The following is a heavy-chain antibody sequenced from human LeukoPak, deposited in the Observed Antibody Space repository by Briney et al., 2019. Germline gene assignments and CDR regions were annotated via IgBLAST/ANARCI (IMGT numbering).Heavy chain of an antibody. Sequence: GGSLRLSCAASEFSVGSNYMTWVRQAPGKGLEWVSLIYSGGSTYYADSVKGRFTISRDNSKNTLYLQMNSLRAEDTAVYYCARGLSGYHNTGGQGTLVTVSS. J-gene: IGHJ4*02. CDR3: ARGLSGYHNT. V-gene: IGHV3-66*01. CDR2: IYSGGST. CDR1: EFSVGSNY. D-gene: IGHD5-12*01.